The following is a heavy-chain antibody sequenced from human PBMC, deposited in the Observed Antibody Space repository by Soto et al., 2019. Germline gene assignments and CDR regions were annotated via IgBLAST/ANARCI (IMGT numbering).Heavy chain of an antibody. CDR1: GFTFSNYG. V-gene: IGHV3-33*01. D-gene: IGHD1-26*01. Sequence: QVQLVESGGGVVQPGRSLRLSCAASGFTFSNYGMHWARQAPGKGLEWVAAILYDGSNKYYADSVKGRFTISRDNSKNTLYLQMNSLRAEDTAVYYCAGGNYYYDYCGQGTLVTVSS. J-gene: IGHJ4*02. CDR2: ILYDGSNK. CDR3: AGGNYYYDY.